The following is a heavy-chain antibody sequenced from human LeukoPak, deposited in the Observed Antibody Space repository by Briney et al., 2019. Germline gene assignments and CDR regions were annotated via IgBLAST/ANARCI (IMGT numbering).Heavy chain of an antibody. J-gene: IGHJ4*02. V-gene: IGHV3-7*02. CDR2: IKEDGSET. Sequence: GGSLRLSCTASAITFSNSWMSWVRQAPGKGLEWVANIKEDGSETNYVDSVKGRFTISRDNAKNSLFPQMNSLRAEDTAVYYCARSYSSSSGSNYWGQGTLVTVSS. CDR3: ARSYSSSSGSNY. CDR1: AITFSNSW. D-gene: IGHD6-6*01.